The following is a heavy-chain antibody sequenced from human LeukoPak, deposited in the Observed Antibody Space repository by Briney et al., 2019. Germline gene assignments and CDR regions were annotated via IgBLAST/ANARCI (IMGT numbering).Heavy chain of an antibody. CDR1: GGSISSGGYY. D-gene: IGHD3-3*01. J-gene: IGHJ5*02. Sequence: PSQTLSLTCTVSGGSISSGGYYWSWIRQHPGKGLEWIGYIYYSGSTYYNPSLKSRVTISVDTSKNQFSLKLSSVTAADTAVYYCARVQGYYDFWSGYNNGFDPWGQGILVTVSS. V-gene: IGHV4-31*03. CDR2: IYYSGST. CDR3: ARVQGYYDFWSGYNNGFDP.